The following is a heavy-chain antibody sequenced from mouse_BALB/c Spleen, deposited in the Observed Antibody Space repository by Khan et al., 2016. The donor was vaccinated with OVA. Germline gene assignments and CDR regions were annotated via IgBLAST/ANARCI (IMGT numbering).Heavy chain of an antibody. CDR3: ARSSYDPRDFEV. Sequence: EVQLQESGAELVKPGASVKLSCTASGFNIKDTYLHWVKQRPEQGLEWIGRIAPANGNTQYDPKFQGKAAITSDTSSNTSYLQLNSLTSEDTAVYFCARSSYDPRDFEVWGAGTTGPLFL. D-gene: IGHD2-3*01. CDR2: IAPANGNT. J-gene: IGHJ1*02. V-gene: IGHV14-3*02. CDR1: GFNIKDTY.